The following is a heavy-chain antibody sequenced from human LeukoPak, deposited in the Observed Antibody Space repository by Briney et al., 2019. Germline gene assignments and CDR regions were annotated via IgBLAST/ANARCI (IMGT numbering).Heavy chain of an antibody. D-gene: IGHD3-22*01. CDR2: IYYSGST. V-gene: IGHV4-59*01. CDR1: GGSISSYY. Sequence: SETLSLTCTVSGGSISSYYWSWIRQPPGKGLEWIGYIYYSGSTNYNPSLKSRVTISVDTSKKQFSLKLSSVTAADTAVYYCARDNDSSGYSFDYWGQGTLVTVSS. J-gene: IGHJ4*02. CDR3: ARDNDSSGYSFDY.